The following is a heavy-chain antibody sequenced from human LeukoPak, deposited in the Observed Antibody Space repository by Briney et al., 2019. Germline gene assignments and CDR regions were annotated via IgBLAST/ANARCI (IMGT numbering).Heavy chain of an antibody. V-gene: IGHV3-23*01. CDR1: GFTYSISA. Sequence: GGSLRLSCAASGFTYSISAMSWVRQASGKGLEWVATISGNSITTYYADSLKGRFTISRDASKNTLYLQMNSLRAEDTAVYFCAKDRTQGSGWYLIFDYWSQGTLVTVSS. J-gene: IGHJ4*02. D-gene: IGHD6-19*01. CDR3: AKDRTQGSGWYLIFDY. CDR2: ISGNSITT.